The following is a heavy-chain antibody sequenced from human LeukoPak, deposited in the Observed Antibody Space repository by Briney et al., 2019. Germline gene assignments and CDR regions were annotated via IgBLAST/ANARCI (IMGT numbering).Heavy chain of an antibody. V-gene: IGHV5-51*01. Sequence: GESLKISCKGSGYTFANYWIGRVRQMPGKGLEWMGIIYPGDSDTIYSPSFQGQVTISADKSISTAYLQWSSLKASNTAMYYCARRDYDDYRDYWGQGTLVTVSS. CDR3: ARRDYDDYRDY. CDR1: GYTFANYW. J-gene: IGHJ4*02. D-gene: IGHD3-3*01. CDR2: IYPGDSDT.